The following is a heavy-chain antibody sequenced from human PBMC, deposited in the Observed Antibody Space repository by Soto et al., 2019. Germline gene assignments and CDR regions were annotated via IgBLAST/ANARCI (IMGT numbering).Heavy chain of an antibody. D-gene: IGHD1-26*01. V-gene: IGHV1-69*13. Sequence: ASVKVSCKASGGTFSSYAISWVRQAPGQGLEWVGGIIPIFGTANYAQKFQGRVTITADESTSTAYMELSSLRSEDTAVYYCARGGDRAFDIWGQGTMVTVSS. J-gene: IGHJ3*02. CDR2: IIPIFGTA. CDR3: ARGGDRAFDI. CDR1: GGTFSSYA.